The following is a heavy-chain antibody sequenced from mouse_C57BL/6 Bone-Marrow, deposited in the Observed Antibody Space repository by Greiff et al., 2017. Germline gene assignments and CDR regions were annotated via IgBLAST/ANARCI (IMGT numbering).Heavy chain of an antibody. CDR2: IYPRSGNT. J-gene: IGHJ1*03. CDR3: AKGERYYCGSSFYWYFDV. D-gene: IGHD1-1*01. CDR1: GYTFTSYG. V-gene: IGHV1-81*01. Sequence: VQLQQSGAELARPGASVKLSCKASGYTFTSYGISWVKQRTGQGLEWIGEIYPRSGNTYYNEKFKGKATLTADKSSSTAYMELRSLTSEDSAVYFCAKGERYYCGSSFYWYFDVWGTGTTVTVSS.